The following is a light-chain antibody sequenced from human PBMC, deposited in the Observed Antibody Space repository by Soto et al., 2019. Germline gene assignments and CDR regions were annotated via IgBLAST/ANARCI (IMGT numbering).Light chain of an antibody. Sequence: AIQLTQSPSSLSASIGDRVTITCRASQGSARALAWYQQKPGKPPSLLIYDASTPEGGVPSRFSGSGSETHFTLTINSLQADDFATYYCQQFSAFPFTFGGGTRVDI. J-gene: IGKJ4*02. CDR3: QQFSAFPFT. V-gene: IGKV1-13*02. CDR2: DAS. CDR1: QGSARA.